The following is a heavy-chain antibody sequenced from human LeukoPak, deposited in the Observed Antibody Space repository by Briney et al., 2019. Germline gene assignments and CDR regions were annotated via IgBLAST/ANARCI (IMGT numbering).Heavy chain of an antibody. CDR2: IRYDGSNK. D-gene: IGHD6-19*01. CDR3: AKDRIAVAGRVDY. CDR1: GFTFSSYG. V-gene: IGHV3-30*02. J-gene: IGHJ4*02. Sequence: GGSLRLSCAASGFTFSSYGMHWARQAPGKGLEWVAFIRYDGSNKYYADFVKGRFTISRDNSKNTLYLQMNSLRAEDTAVYYCAKDRIAVAGRVDYWGQGTLVTVSS.